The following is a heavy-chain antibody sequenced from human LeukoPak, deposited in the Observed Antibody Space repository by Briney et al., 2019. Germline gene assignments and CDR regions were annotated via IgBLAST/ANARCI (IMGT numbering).Heavy chain of an antibody. CDR3: AGKGYTYGTFDY. V-gene: IGHV4-4*02. J-gene: IGHJ4*02. D-gene: IGHD5-18*01. CDR1: GDSISSHYW. CDR2: IYHSGST. Sequence: SETLSLTCAVTGDSISSHYWWSWVRQPPAKGLEWIGEIYHSGSTNYNPSLKSRVTISVDKSKNQFSLKLTSLTAADTAVYYCAGKGYTYGTFDYWGLGTLVTVSS.